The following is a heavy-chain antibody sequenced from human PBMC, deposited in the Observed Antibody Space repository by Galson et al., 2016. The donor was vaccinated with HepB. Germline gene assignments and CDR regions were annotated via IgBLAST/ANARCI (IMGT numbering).Heavy chain of an antibody. J-gene: IGHJ4*02. V-gene: IGHV3-23*01. CDR1: GFTFSNYA. D-gene: IGHD6-13*01. CDR3: ARYSNSWAPFDY. CDR2: ISGSGANT. Sequence: SLRLSCAASGFTFSNYAMTWVRQAPGKGLEWVSGISGSGANTHYANAVKGRFTISRDNSNNTLYLQVNSLRAEDTALYFCARYSNSWAPFDYWGQGALVTVSS.